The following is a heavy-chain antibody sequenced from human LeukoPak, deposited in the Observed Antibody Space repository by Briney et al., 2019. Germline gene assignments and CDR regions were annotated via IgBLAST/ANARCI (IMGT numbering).Heavy chain of an antibody. CDR3: ARIQTSSGASHYYFDY. Sequence: GGSLRLSCAASGFTFSNYAINWVRQAPGKGLEWFSSISATGTYTDYADSVKGRFTISRDNTKNSVFLQMNGLKAEDTAVYYCARIQTSSGASHYYFDYWGQGSLVTVSS. V-gene: IGHV3-21*01. J-gene: IGHJ4*02. CDR1: GFTFSNYA. D-gene: IGHD2-15*01. CDR2: ISATGTYT.